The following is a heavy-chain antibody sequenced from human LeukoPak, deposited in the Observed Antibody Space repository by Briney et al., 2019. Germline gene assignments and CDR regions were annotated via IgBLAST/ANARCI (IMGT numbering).Heavy chain of an antibody. V-gene: IGHV3-30*02. J-gene: IGHJ4*02. CDR1: GFTFSGSA. D-gene: IGHD2-21*01. CDR2: IRYDGSNK. Sequence: GESLKISCAASGFTFSGSAMHWVRQAPGKGLEWVAFIRYDGSNKFFADSVKGRFTISRDNSKNTLFLQMSSLRPEDTAVYYCAKGYSYSFDYWGQGTLVAVSS. CDR3: AKGYSYSFDY.